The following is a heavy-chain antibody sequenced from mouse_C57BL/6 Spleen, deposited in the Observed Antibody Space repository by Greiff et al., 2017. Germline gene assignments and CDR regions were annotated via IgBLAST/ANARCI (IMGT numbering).Heavy chain of an antibody. CDR3: ARRDGHFDY. Sequence: QVQLKQPGAELVKPGASVKLSCKASGYTFTSYWMHWVKQRPGQGLEWIGMIHPNSGSTNYNEKFKSKATLTVDKSSSTAYMQLSSLTSEDSAVYYCARRDGHFDYWGQGTTLTVSS. CDR2: IHPNSGST. D-gene: IGHD2-3*01. J-gene: IGHJ2*01. CDR1: GYTFTSYW. V-gene: IGHV1-64*01.